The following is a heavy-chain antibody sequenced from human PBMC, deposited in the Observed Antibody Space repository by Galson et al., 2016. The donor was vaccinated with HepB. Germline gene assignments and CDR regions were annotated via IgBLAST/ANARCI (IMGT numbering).Heavy chain of an antibody. D-gene: IGHD2-21*02. CDR3: ARDGSYCGGDCGAFHYGLDV. Sequence: SLRLSCAVSGFTFGSYSMNWVRQAPGKGLEWVSYISSTSNNIFYADSVQGRFTISRDNAKNSLYLQMNSLRDEDTAVYYCARDGSYCGGDCGAFHYGLDVWGQGTTVTVSS. V-gene: IGHV3-48*02. CDR1: GFTFGSYS. CDR2: ISSTSNNI. J-gene: IGHJ6*02.